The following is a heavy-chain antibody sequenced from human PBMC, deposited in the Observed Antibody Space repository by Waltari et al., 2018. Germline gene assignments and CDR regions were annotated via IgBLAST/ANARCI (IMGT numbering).Heavy chain of an antibody. CDR1: GFTFSSYS. CDR2: ISSSSSYI. J-gene: IGHJ3*02. CDR3: AREDSSYGSAFDI. Sequence: EVQLVESGGGLVKPGGSLRLSCAASGFTFSSYSMNWVRQAPGKGLGWVSSISSSSSYIYYADSVKGRFTISRDNAKNSLYLQMNSLRAEDTAVYYCAREDSSYGSAFDIWGQGTMVTVSS. D-gene: IGHD3-10*01. V-gene: IGHV3-21*01.